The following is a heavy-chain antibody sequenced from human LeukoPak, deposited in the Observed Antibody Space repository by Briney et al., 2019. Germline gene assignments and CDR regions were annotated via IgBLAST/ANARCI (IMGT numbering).Heavy chain of an antibody. CDR3: ARDPVGSGWFDY. D-gene: IGHD6-19*01. V-gene: IGHV1-69*06. J-gene: IGHJ5*01. Sequence: SVKVSCKASAGTFSSYAISWVRQAPGQGHEWMGGIIPIFGTANYAQKLQGKGTITADKSTSTAYMELRTLRSEDTAVYYCARDPVGSGWFDYWGQGTLVTVSS. CDR1: AGTFSSYA. CDR2: IIPIFGTA.